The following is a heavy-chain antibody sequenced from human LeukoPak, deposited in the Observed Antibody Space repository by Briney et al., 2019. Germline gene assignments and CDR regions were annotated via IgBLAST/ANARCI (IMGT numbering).Heavy chain of an antibody. CDR1: GFTFSGHE. CDR2: ISSGGSTI. Sequence: PGGSLRLSCAVSGFTFSGHEMNWVCQAPGKGLEWVSYISSGGSTIYYADSVKGRFTISRDNAKNSLYLQMNSLRAEDTAVYYCARTFRGIDYWGQGTLVTVSS. D-gene: IGHD3-10*01. V-gene: IGHV3-48*03. CDR3: ARTFRGIDY. J-gene: IGHJ4*02.